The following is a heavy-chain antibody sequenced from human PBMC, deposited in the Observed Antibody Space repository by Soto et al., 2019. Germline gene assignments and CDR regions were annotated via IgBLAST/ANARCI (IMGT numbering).Heavy chain of an antibody. CDR1: GGTFSGSA. V-gene: IGHV1-69*01. J-gene: IGHJ2*01. Sequence: QVQLVQSGAEVKKPGSSVNVSCKASGGTFSGSAIGWVRQAPGQGLEWVGGIIPKYGAAQYAQNFQGRATITTDHSTGTASLELTSLMSEDTAVYYCARHPYNYDLNGSLANSFDLWGRGTLVTVSS. D-gene: IGHD3-22*01. CDR3: ARHPYNYDLNGSLANSFDL. CDR2: IIPKYGAA.